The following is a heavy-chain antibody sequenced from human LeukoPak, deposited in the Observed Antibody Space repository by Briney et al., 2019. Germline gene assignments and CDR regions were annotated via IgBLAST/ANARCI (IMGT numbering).Heavy chain of an antibody. Sequence: ASVKVSCKASGYTFTGYYMHWVRQAPGQGLEWMGWINPNSGGTNYAQKFQGRVTMTRDTSISTAYMELTRLRSDDTAVYYCARDGGGSCYSAKCYYYYMDVWGKGTTVTVSS. J-gene: IGHJ6*03. CDR1: GYTFTGYY. D-gene: IGHD2-15*01. CDR3: ARDGGGSCYSAKCYYYYMDV. CDR2: INPNSGGT. V-gene: IGHV1-2*02.